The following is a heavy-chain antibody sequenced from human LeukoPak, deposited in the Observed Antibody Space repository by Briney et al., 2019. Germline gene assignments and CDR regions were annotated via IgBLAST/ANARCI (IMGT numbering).Heavy chain of an antibody. Sequence: GGSLRLSCAASGFTFSSYEMNWVRQAPGKGLEWVSYISSSGSTIYYADSVKGRFTISRDNAKNPLYLQMNSLRAEDTAVYYCARVSGWYGMDVWGQGTTVTVSS. CDR1: GFTFSSYE. J-gene: IGHJ6*02. D-gene: IGHD6-19*01. CDR3: ARVSGWYGMDV. V-gene: IGHV3-48*03. CDR2: ISSSGSTI.